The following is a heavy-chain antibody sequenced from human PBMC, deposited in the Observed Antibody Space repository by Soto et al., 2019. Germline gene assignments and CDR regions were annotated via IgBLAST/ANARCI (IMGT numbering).Heavy chain of an antibody. D-gene: IGHD2-15*01. CDR1: GFTFSSYA. Sequence: PGGSLRLSCAAPGFTFSSYAMHWVRQAPGKGLEWVAVISYDGSNKYYADSVKGRFTISRDNSKNTLYLQMNSLRAEDTAVYYCARALVVVVAAKNYYYDMDAWGQGTTVTVSS. J-gene: IGHJ6*02. V-gene: IGHV3-30-3*01. CDR2: ISYDGSNK. CDR3: ARALVVVVAAKNYYYDMDA.